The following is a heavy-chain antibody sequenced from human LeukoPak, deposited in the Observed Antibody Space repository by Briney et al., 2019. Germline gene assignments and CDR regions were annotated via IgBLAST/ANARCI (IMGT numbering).Heavy chain of an antibody. J-gene: IGHJ4*02. CDR3: ARDYSTGPGHSDS. V-gene: IGHV1-18*01. Sequence: GASVKVSCKASGYTFTSYGVSWVRQAPGQGLEWMGWISAYNGVTNYPQKFQGRVTLTTDTSTSTVYMELRSLGSDDTAVYYCARDYSTGPGHSDSWGQGTLVTVSS. CDR1: GYTFTSYG. D-gene: IGHD2-8*02. CDR2: ISAYNGVT.